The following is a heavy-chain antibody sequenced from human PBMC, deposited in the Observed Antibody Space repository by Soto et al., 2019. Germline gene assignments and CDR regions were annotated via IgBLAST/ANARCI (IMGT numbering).Heavy chain of an antibody. CDR1: GFTFSSYA. CDR2: ISYDGSNK. V-gene: IGHV3-30-3*01. J-gene: IGHJ6*02. CDR3: ATGRKWEHSYGMDV. Sequence: GGSLRLSCAASGFTFSSYAMHWVRQAPGKGLEWVAVISYDGSNKYYADSVKGRFTISRDNSKNTLYLQMDSLRHEDTAKYYCATGRKWEHSYGMDVWGQGATVTVSS. D-gene: IGHD1-26*01.